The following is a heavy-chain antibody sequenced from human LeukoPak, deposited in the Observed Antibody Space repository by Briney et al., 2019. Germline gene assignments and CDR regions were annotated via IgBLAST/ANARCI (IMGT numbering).Heavy chain of an antibody. CDR1: GGSFSGYY. V-gene: IGHV4-34*01. CDR2: INHSGST. Sequence: SETLSLTCAVYGGSFSGYYWSWIRQPPGKGLEWIGEINHSGSTNYNPSLKSRVTISVDTSKNQFSLKLSSVSAADTAVYYCARVTPHENTIDYWGQGTLVTVSS. CDR3: ARVTPHENTIDY. J-gene: IGHJ4*02. D-gene: IGHD1-14*01.